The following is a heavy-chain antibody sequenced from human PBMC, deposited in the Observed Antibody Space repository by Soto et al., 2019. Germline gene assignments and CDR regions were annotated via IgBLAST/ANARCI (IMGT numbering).Heavy chain of an antibody. V-gene: IGHV3-21*06. J-gene: IGHJ4*02. Sequence: SLRLSCAASGFTFTRYSMNWVRQAPGKGLEWVSSISSTTNYIYYGDSMKGRFTISRDNGKNSLYLEMHSLRAEDTAVYYCARESEDLTSNFDYWGQGTLVTVSS. CDR2: ISSTTNYI. CDR3: ARESEDLTSNFDY. CDR1: GFTFTRYS.